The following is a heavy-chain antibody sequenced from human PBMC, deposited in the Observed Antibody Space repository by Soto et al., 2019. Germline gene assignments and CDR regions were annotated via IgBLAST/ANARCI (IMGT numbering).Heavy chain of an antibody. CDR3: ARRARPDIYYMDV. CDR1: GFTLSGYA. J-gene: IGHJ6*03. CDR2: ISSNGVGT. D-gene: IGHD6-6*01. Sequence: EVQLAESGGGLAQPGGSLRLSCAASGFTLSGYAMDWVRQAPGKGLEYVSGISSNGVGTYYANSVQGRFTISRDNSKNTVYLQMGSLRPEDMAVYYCARRARPDIYYMDVWGKGTPVTVS. V-gene: IGHV3-64*01.